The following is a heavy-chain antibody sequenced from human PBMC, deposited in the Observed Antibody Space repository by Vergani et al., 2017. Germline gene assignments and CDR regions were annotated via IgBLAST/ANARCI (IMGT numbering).Heavy chain of an antibody. D-gene: IGHD2-2*01. J-gene: IGHJ4*02. CDR3: AKDRSRYCSSTSCLTLFDY. CDR1: GFTFSSYA. Sequence: EVQLLESGGGLVQPGGSLRLSCAASGFTFSSYAMSWVRQAPGKGLEWVSAISGSGGSTYYADSVKGRFTISRDNSKNTLYLQMNSLRAEYTAVYYCAKDRSRYCSSTSCLTLFDYWGQGTLVTVSS. CDR2: ISGSGGST. V-gene: IGHV3-23*01.